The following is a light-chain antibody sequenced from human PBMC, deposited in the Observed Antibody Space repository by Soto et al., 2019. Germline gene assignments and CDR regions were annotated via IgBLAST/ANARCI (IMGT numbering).Light chain of an antibody. V-gene: IGKV3-15*01. CDR1: QSVSSN. Sequence: EIVMTQSPATLSVSPGERATLSCRASQSVSSNLAWYQQQPGQAPRLLIYGAATRATGIPARFSGSGSGTEFTLTISSLQSEDFAVYYCQQYNNWPPATFGQGTKLEIK. CDR2: GAA. J-gene: IGKJ2*01. CDR3: QQYNNWPPAT.